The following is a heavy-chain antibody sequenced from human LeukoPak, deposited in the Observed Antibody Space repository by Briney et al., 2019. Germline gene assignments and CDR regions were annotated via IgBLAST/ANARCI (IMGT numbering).Heavy chain of an antibody. V-gene: IGHV3-23*01. Sequence: PGGSLRLSCAASGFTFSSYAMSWVRQAPGKGLEWVSAISGSGGSTYYADSVKGRFTISRDNSKNALYLQMNSLRAEDTAVYYCATDGGLSGVADRGFDYWGQGTLVTVSS. D-gene: IGHD3-3*01. CDR3: ATDGGLSGVADRGFDY. CDR2: ISGSGGST. J-gene: IGHJ4*02. CDR1: GFTFSSYA.